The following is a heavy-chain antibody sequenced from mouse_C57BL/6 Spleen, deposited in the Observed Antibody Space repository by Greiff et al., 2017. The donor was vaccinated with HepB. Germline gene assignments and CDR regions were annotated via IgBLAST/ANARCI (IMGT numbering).Heavy chain of an antibody. CDR2: INPGSGGT. CDR3: ARGGDYEGDAMDY. Sequence: VKLQQSGAELVRPGTSVKVSCKASGYAFTNYLIEWVKQRPGQGLEWIGVINPGSGGTNYNEKFKGKATLTADKSSSTAYMQLSSLTSEDSAVYFCARGGDYEGDAMDYWGQGTSVTVSS. CDR1: GYAFTNYL. J-gene: IGHJ4*01. D-gene: IGHD2-4*01. V-gene: IGHV1-54*01.